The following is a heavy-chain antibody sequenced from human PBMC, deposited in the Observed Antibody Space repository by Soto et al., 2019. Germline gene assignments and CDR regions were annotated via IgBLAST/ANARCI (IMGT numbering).Heavy chain of an antibody. Sequence: QVQLVQSGAEVKKPGSSVKVSCKTSGGTFGSYAISWVRQAPGQGLEWMGGIIPIFSTPNYAQKFQGRVTITADESTSTAYMEFSSLRSEDTALYYCARPIQYYFDTSAQSAWFDPWGQGTLVTVSS. J-gene: IGHJ5*02. D-gene: IGHD3-22*01. CDR3: ARPIQYYFDTSAQSAWFDP. V-gene: IGHV1-69*12. CDR2: IIPIFSTP. CDR1: GGTFGSYA.